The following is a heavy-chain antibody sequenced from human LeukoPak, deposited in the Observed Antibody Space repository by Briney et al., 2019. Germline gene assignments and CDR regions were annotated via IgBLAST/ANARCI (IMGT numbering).Heavy chain of an antibody. D-gene: IGHD4-23*01. J-gene: IGHJ2*01. Sequence: GGSLRLSCAASGFTVSSKYMSWVRQAPGKGLEWVSVIYSGGSTYYADSVKGRFTISRDNSKNTLYVQMNNLRAEDTAVYYCATVRGNSRTWYVDLWGRGTQVTVSS. V-gene: IGHV3-53*01. CDR1: GFTVSSKY. CDR2: IYSGGST. CDR3: ATVRGNSRTWYVDL.